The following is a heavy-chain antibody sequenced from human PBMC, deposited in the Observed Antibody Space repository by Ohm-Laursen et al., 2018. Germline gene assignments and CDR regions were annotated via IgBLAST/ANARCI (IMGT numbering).Heavy chain of an antibody. CDR2: ISGSGGST. CDR1: GFTFSSHA. J-gene: IGHJ4*02. V-gene: IGHV3-23*01. CDR3: AKDSQYYDSSGYQD. Sequence: SLRLSCAASGFTFSSHAMSWVRQAPGKGLEWVSAISGSGGSTYYADSVKGRFTISRDNSKNTLYLQMNSLRAEDTAVYYCAKDSQYYDSSGYQDWGQGTLVTVS. D-gene: IGHD3-22*01.